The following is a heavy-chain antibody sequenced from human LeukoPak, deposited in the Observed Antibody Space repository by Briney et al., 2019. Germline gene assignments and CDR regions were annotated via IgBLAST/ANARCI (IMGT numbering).Heavy chain of an antibody. CDR1: GYTFTGYY. D-gene: IGHD3-3*01. Sequence: ASVKVSCKASGYTFTGYYMHWVRQAPGQGLEWMGWINPNSGGTNYAQKFQGRVTMTRDTSISTACMELSRLRSDDTAVYYCARVGVVIIRRAYYFDYWGQGTLVTVSS. CDR3: ARVGVVIIRRAYYFDY. J-gene: IGHJ4*02. V-gene: IGHV1-2*02. CDR2: INPNSGGT.